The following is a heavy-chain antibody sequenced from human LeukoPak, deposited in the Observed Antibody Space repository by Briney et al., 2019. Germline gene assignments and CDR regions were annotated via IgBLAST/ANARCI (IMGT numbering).Heavy chain of an antibody. CDR1: GGSISSSPYY. J-gene: IGHJ5*02. Sequence: SETLSLTCTVTGGSISSSPYYWGWIRRPPGKGLEWIGSIYYSGTTHYNPSLESRVTISVDTSKNQFSLKLASVTAADTAIYYYAKGAGGFSYYNWFDPWGQGTLVTVSS. D-gene: IGHD5-18*01. CDR3: AKGAGGFSYYNWFDP. V-gene: IGHV4-39*07. CDR2: IYYSGTT.